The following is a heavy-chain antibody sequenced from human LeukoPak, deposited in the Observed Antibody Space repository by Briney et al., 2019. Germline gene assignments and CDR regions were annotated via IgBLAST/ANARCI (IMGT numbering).Heavy chain of an antibody. Sequence: GRSLRLSCAASGFIFDDYAMHWVRQAPGKGLEWVSGISWNSGSIGYADSVKGRFTISRDNAKNSLYLQMNSLRAEDTALYYCAKDIRVAGTRLGAFDIWGQRTMVTVSS. V-gene: IGHV3-9*01. D-gene: IGHD6-19*01. CDR1: GFIFDDYA. CDR2: ISWNSGSI. CDR3: AKDIRVAGTRLGAFDI. J-gene: IGHJ3*02.